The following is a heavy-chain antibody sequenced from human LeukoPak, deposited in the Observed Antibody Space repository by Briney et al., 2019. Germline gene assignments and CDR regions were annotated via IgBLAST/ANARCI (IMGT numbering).Heavy chain of an antibody. CDR3: ARDKSAGDYDSSGYYVFDY. CDR1: GGSISSGSYY. CDR2: IYTSGST. D-gene: IGHD3-22*01. Sequence: PSQTLSLTCTVSGGSISSGSYYWSWIRQPAGKGLEWIGRIYTSGSTNYNPSLKSRVTISVDKSKNQFSLKLSSVTAADTAVYYCARDKSAGDYDSSGYYVFDYWGQGTLVTVSS. J-gene: IGHJ4*02. V-gene: IGHV4-61*02.